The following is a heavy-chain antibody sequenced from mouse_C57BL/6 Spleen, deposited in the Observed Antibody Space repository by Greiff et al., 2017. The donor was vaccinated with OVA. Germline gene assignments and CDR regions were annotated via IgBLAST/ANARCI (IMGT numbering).Heavy chain of an antibody. CDR2: ISSGSSTI. Sequence: EVQLQESGGGLVKPGGSLKLSCAASGFTFSDYGMHWVRQAPEQGLEWVAYISSGSSTIYYADTVKGRFTISRDNAKNTLFLQMTSLRSEDTAMYYCARELYAMDYWGQGTSVTVSS. CDR3: ARELYAMDY. D-gene: IGHD1-3*01. J-gene: IGHJ4*01. V-gene: IGHV5-17*01. CDR1: GFTFSDYG.